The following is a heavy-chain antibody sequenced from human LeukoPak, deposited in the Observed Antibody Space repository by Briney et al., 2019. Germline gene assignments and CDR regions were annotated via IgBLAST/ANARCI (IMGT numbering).Heavy chain of an antibody. CDR3: AREREVQLRRHSSSAYAFDI. CDR2: INSDGSST. Sequence: GGSLRLSCAASGFTFSSYDMHWVRQAPGKGLVWVSRINSDGSSTSYADSVKGRFTISRDNAKNTLYLQMNSLRAEDTAVYYCAREREVQLRRHSSSAYAFDIWGQGTMVTVSS. J-gene: IGHJ3*02. CDR1: GFTFSSYD. V-gene: IGHV3-74*01. D-gene: IGHD6-6*01.